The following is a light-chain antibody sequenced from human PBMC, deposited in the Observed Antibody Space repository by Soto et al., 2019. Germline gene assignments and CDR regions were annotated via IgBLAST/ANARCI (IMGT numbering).Light chain of an antibody. CDR1: QSVRTY. Sequence: EIVLTQSPATLSLSPGERATLSCRASQSVRTYLAWYQQKLGQAPRLLIYDASNRASGIPARFSGSGSGTDFTLTINSLEPEDVAVYYCQQRNRWPTFGGGTKVEIE. CDR3: QQRNRWPT. CDR2: DAS. J-gene: IGKJ4*01. V-gene: IGKV3-11*01.